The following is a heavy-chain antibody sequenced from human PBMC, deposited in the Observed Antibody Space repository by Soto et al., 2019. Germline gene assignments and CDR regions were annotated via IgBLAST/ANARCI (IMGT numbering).Heavy chain of an antibody. CDR2: IDPSDSYT. CDR3: ACQSRYYYDSSGYLY. J-gene: IGHJ4*02. D-gene: IGHD3-22*01. V-gene: IGHV5-10-1*01. CDR1: GDGFTSYW. Sequence: GESLKISCKGSGDGFTSYWISWVRQMPGKGLEWMGRIDPSDSYTNYSPSFQGHVTISADKSISTAYPQWSSLKASDTAMYYCACQSRYYYDSSGYLYWGQGTLVTVSS.